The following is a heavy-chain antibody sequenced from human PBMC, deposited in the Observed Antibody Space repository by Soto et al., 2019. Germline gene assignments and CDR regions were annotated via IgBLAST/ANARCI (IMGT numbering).Heavy chain of an antibody. CDR2: IGASGGTT. CDR1: GFSFINHA. D-gene: IGHD5-18*01. J-gene: IGHJ4*02. Sequence: SLRLSCAASGFSFINHAMSWVRQAPGKGVELVSAIGASGGTTYYADSVKGRFTISRDNSKNTLYLQMDSLRAEDTAFYYCAKGRYSTAMDPAYYFDYWVQGAMVTVSS. CDR3: AKGRYSTAMDPAYYFDY. V-gene: IGHV3-23*01.